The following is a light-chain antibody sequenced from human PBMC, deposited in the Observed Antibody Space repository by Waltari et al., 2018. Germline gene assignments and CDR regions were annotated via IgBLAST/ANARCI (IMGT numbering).Light chain of an antibody. CDR1: QGISTF. J-gene: IGKJ4*01. CDR3: QEYNSDPLT. CDR2: GAS. V-gene: IGKV1-27*01. Sequence: DIQMTQSPSSLSASVGDRVTITCRASQGISTFLAWYQQAPGKVPKLLIFGASTLQAGVPSRFSGSGSGTDLTLTISNLQPEDVATYYCQEYNSDPLTFGGGTKVEV.